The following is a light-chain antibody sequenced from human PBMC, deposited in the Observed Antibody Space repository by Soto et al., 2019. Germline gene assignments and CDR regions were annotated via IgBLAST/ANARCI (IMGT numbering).Light chain of an antibody. CDR1: HSISTN. CDR3: QQYNSWPT. J-gene: IGKJ4*01. Sequence: EIIMTQSPATLSVSPGEGATLSCRTSHSISTNLAWYQHKRGQSPRLLVYGASTRATGVPARFSGSGSWAEFTLSIISLQSEDFAVYYCQQYNSWPTFGGGTKVEIK. CDR2: GAS. V-gene: IGKV3-15*01.